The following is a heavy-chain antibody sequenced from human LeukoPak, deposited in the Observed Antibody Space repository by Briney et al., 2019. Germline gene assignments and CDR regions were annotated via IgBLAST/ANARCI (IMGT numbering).Heavy chain of an antibody. CDR2: INHSGST. V-gene: IGHV4-34*01. CDR3: ARGRPTIFGVVIKPFDY. D-gene: IGHD3-3*01. Sequence: SETLSLTCAVYGGSFSGYYWSWIRQPPGKGLEWIGEINHSGSTNYNPSLKSRVTISVDTSKNQFSLKLSSVTAADTAVYYCARGRPTIFGVVIKPFDYWGQGTLVTVSS. CDR1: GGSFSGYY. J-gene: IGHJ4*02.